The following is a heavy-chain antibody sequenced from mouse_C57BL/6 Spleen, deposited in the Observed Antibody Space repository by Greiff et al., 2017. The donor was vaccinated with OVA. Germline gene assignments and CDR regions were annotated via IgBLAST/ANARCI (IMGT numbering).Heavy chain of an antibody. CDR3: TRNAY. J-gene: IGHJ3*01. V-gene: IGHV1-54*01. CDR2: INPGSGGT. Sequence: VQLQESGAELVRPGTSVKVSCKASGYAFTNYLMEWVKQRPGKGLEWIGVINPGSGGTNYNEKFKGKATLTADKTPSTAYMQLSSLASEDSAVYFCTRNAYWGQGTLVTASA. CDR1: GYAFTNYL.